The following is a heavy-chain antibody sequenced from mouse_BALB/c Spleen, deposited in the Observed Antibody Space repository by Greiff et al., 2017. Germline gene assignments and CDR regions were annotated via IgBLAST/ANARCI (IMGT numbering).Heavy chain of an antibody. J-gene: IGHJ4*01. D-gene: IGHD2-1*01. CDR1: GYSITSDYA. Sequence: EVKLVESGPGLVKPSQSLSLTCTVTGYSITSDYAWNWIRQFPGNKLEWMGYISYSGSTSYNPTLKSRISITRDTSKNQFFLQLNSVTTEDTATYYCARDRFYYSYAMDYWGQGTSVTVSS. V-gene: IGHV3-2*02. CDR2: ISYSGST. CDR3: ARDRFYYSYAMDY.